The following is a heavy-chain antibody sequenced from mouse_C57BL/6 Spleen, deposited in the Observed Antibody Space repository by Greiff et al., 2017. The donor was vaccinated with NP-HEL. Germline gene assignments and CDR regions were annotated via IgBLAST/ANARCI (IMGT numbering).Heavy chain of an antibody. CDR2: IYPGDGDT. J-gene: IGHJ4*01. V-gene: IGHV1-80*01. D-gene: IGHD2-4*01. Sequence: VQLQQSGAELVKPGASVKISCKASGYAFSSYWMNWVKQRPGKGLEWIGKIYPGDGDTNYNGKFQGKATLTADKSSSTAYMQLSSLTSEDSAVYFCARYDYDGCYAMDYWGQGTSVTVSS. CDR3: ARYDYDGCYAMDY. CDR1: GYAFSSYW.